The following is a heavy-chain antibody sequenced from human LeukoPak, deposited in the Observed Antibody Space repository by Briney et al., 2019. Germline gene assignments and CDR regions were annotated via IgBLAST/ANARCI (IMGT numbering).Heavy chain of an antibody. CDR1: GFTLSNYW. CDR2: IKPDGRDK. D-gene: IGHD3-9*01. Sequence: PGGSLRLSCAASGFTLSNYWMSWVRQAPGKGLEWVATIKPDGRDKYYVDSVKGRFTISRDNAKNSLYLQMNSLRAEDTAVYYCVRDYENLTGSKTRFHYWGQGTLVTVSS. V-gene: IGHV3-7*01. CDR3: VRDYENLTGSKTRFHY. J-gene: IGHJ4*02.